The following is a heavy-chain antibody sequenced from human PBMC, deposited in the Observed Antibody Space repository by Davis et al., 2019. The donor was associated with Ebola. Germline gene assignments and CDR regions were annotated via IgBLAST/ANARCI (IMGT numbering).Heavy chain of an antibody. J-gene: IGHJ4*02. V-gene: IGHV3-7*03. CDR3: ARGVTMIVVAITGSYYFDY. D-gene: IGHD3-22*01. CDR2: IKQDGSEK. CDR1: GFTFSSYW. Sequence: GGSLRLSCAASGFTFSSYWMSWVRQAPGKGLEWVANIKQDGSEKYYVDSVKGRFTISRDNAKNSLYLQMNSLRAEDTAVYYCARGVTMIVVAITGSYYFDYWGQGTLVTVSS.